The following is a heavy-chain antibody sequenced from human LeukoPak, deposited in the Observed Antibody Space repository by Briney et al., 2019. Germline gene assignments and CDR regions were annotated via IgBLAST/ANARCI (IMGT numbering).Heavy chain of an antibody. CDR1: GFTFSDYY. V-gene: IGHV3-11*01. Sequence: GGSLRLSCAASGFTFSDYYMSWIRQAPGKGLEWVAYISSTGSNQYYTDSLKGRFTISRDNAKNSLYLQMNSLRAEDTAVYYCARVPPYNFWSGYLSMGPSGPFDYWGQGTLVTVSS. D-gene: IGHD3-3*01. J-gene: IGHJ4*02. CDR3: ARVPPYNFWSGYLSMGPSGPFDY. CDR2: ISSTGSNQ.